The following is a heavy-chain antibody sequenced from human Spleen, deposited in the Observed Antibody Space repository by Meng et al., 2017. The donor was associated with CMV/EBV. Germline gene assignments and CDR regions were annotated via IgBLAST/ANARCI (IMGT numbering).Heavy chain of an antibody. CDR3: ARDGSGWFYFDY. Sequence: SETLSFTCTVSGSSVNSGAWNWIRQSPSRGLEWLGRTYYRSQWYYHYAVSVKSRIAINPDTSKNQFSLQLSSVTPEDTAVYYCARDGSGWFYFDYWGRGTLVTVSS. J-gene: IGHJ4*02. V-gene: IGHV6-1*01. CDR2: TYYRSQWYY. CDR1: GSSVNSGA. D-gene: IGHD6-19*01.